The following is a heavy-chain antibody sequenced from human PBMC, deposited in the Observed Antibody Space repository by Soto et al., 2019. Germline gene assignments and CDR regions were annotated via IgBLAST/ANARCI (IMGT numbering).Heavy chain of an antibody. Sequence: ASVKVSCKASGYTFTSYAMHWVRQAPGQRLEWMGWINAGNGNTKYSQKFQGRVTITRDTSASTAYMELSSLRSEDTAVYYCARAPVHLGPPVDYWGQGTLVTVSS. CDR1: GYTFTSYA. V-gene: IGHV1-3*01. CDR3: ARAPVHLGPPVDY. J-gene: IGHJ4*02. D-gene: IGHD3-16*01. CDR2: INAGNGNT.